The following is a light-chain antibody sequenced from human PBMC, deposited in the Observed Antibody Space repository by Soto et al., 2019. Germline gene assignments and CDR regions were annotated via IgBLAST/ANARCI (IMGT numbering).Light chain of an antibody. V-gene: IGKV1-39*01. CDR2: AAS. CDR3: QQSYGTPWT. CDR1: QSISSS. J-gene: IGKJ1*01. Sequence: ILLNTCPSSLSATIGYRFTISCLASQSISSSLNWYQQTPGKAPQLLIYAASSLHSGVPSRFSASGSGTDFTLTIRSLQPQDFATYYCQQSYGTPWTFGQGTKVDIK.